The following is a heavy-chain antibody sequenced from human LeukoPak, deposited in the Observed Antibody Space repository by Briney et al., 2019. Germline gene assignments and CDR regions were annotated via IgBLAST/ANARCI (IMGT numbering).Heavy chain of an antibody. Sequence: PGGSLRLSCAASGFRFSTYWMTWVRQAPGKGLEWVANMKQDGSEKNYVDSVKGRFTISRDNAKNSLYLQMNSLGTEDTAVYYCARVRTSTGYNFEYWGQGTLVTVSS. CDR2: MKQDGSEK. D-gene: IGHD3-9*01. J-gene: IGHJ4*02. V-gene: IGHV3-7*02. CDR3: ARVRTSTGYNFEY. CDR1: GFRFSTYW.